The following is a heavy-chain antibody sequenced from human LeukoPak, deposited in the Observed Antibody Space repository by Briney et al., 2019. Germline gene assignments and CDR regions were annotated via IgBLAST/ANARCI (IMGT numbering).Heavy chain of an antibody. CDR1: GFSLITTGVG. J-gene: IGHJ4*02. CDR2: IYWDDNK. D-gene: IGHD4-17*01. CDR3: AHYGDYRFLYYFDH. V-gene: IGHV2-5*02. Sequence: ESGPTLVKPTQTLTLTCTFSGFSLITTGVGVGWIRQPPGKALEWLALIYWDDNKLHNPSLRSRLTITKDTSKNQVVLRLTNMDPVDTATYYCAHYGDYRFLYYFDHWGRGALVTVSS.